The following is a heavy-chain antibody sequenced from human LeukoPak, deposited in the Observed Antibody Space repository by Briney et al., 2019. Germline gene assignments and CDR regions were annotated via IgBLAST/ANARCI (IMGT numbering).Heavy chain of an antibody. Sequence: GGSLRLSCAASGFTFNTFNMNWVRQAPGKGLEWVSSITSGGDYIYYADSVKGRFTISRDNAKNSLYLQMNSLRAEDTAVYYCARAIAVAEGYWGQGTLVTVSS. CDR3: ARAIAVAEGY. D-gene: IGHD6-19*01. J-gene: IGHJ4*02. CDR2: ITSGGDYI. V-gene: IGHV3-21*01. CDR1: GFTFNTFN.